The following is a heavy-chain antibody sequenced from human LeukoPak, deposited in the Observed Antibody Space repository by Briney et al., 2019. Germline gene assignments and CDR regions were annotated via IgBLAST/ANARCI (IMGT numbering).Heavy chain of an antibody. D-gene: IGHD1-26*01. V-gene: IGHV3-48*03. CDR1: GFTFSTYE. CDR3: ASGGIYYGAAFEF. J-gene: IGHJ4*02. Sequence: GGSLRLSCATSGFTFSTYEMNWVRQAPGKGLEWVSYISSSDTTVYYADSVKGRFTISRDNDKNSLYLQMNSLRAEDTAFYYCASGGIYYGAAFEFWGQGTLVTVSS. CDR2: ISSSDTTV.